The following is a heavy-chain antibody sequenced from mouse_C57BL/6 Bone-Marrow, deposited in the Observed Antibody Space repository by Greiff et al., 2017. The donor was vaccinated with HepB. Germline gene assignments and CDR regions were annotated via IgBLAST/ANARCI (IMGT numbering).Heavy chain of an antibody. CDR2: IYPGDGDT. J-gene: IGHJ2*01. Sequence: VQLQESGPELVKPGASVKISCKASGYAFSSSWMNWVKQRPGKGLEWIGRIYPGDGDTNYNGKFKGKATLTADKSSSTAYMQLSSLTSEDSAVYFCARSETAQATHYFDYWGQGTTLTVSS. CDR1: GYAFSSSW. V-gene: IGHV1-82*01. CDR3: ARSETAQATHYFDY. D-gene: IGHD3-2*02.